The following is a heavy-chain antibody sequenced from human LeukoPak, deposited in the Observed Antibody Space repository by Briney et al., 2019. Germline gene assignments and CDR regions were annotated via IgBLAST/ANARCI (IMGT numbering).Heavy chain of an antibody. CDR3: AKDALATATRYFHH. V-gene: IGHV3-23*01. Sequence: GRSLRLSCAASGFTFSSYAMSWVRQAPGKGLERVSSITGSGGNTYYGDSMKGRFTISRDNFKNTLYLQMDSLRGEDTAVYFCAKDALATATRYFHHWGQGTLVTVSS. CDR2: ITGSGGNT. J-gene: IGHJ1*01. D-gene: IGHD5-12*01. CDR1: GFTFSSYA.